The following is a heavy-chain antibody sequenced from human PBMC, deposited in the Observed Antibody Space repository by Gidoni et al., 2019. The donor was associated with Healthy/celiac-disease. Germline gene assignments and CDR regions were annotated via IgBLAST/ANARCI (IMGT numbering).Heavy chain of an antibody. CDR2: IYYSGST. Sequence: QLQLQESGPGLLKPSETLSLTCTVTGGSISSSSYYWGWIRQPPGKGLEWIGSIYYSGSTYYNPSLKSRVTISVDTSKNQFSLKLSSVTAADTAVYYCAQTWDWFDPWGQGTLVTVSS. J-gene: IGHJ5*02. CDR3: AQTWDWFDP. CDR1: GGSISSSSYY. D-gene: IGHD1-26*01. V-gene: IGHV4-39*01.